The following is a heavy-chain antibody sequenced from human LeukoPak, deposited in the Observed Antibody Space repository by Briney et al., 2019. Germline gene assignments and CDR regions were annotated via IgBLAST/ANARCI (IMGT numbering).Heavy chain of an antibody. CDR2: ISSSSSTI. V-gene: IGHV3-48*01. CDR1: GFTFSSYS. J-gene: IGHJ4*02. D-gene: IGHD6-19*01. CDR3: ARDRYSSGWYLVY. Sequence: GGSLRLSCAASGFTFSSYSMNWVRQAPGKGLEWVSYISSSSSTIYYADSVKGRFTISRDNAKNSLYLQMNSLRAEDTAVYYCARDRYSSGWYLVYWGQGTLVTVSS.